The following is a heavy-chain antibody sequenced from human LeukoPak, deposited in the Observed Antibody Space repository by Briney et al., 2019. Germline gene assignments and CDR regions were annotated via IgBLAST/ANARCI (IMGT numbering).Heavy chain of an antibody. CDR2: ISGSGGST. CDR1: GFPFSNYA. V-gene: IGHV3-23*01. D-gene: IGHD2-2*01. Sequence: SGGSLRLSCAASGFPFSNYAMTWVRQAPGKGLEWVSAISGSGGSTYYADSVKGRFTISRDNSKNTLFLQMNTLRVEDTAVYYCAKLMFGYCSSTSCPRPVDYWGQGTLVTVSS. CDR3: AKLMFGYCSSTSCPRPVDY. J-gene: IGHJ4*02.